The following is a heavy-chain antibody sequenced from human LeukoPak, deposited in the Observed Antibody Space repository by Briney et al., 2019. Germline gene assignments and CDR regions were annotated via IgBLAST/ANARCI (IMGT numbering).Heavy chain of an antibody. CDR3: ARVTYYYGSGSYYLPPYFDY. Sequence: GGSLRLSCAASGFTFSSYSMNWVRQAPGKGLEWVSYISSSSSTIYYADSVKGRFTISRDNAKNSLYLQMNSLRAEDTAVYYCARVTYYYGSGSYYLPPYFDYWGQGTLVTVSS. J-gene: IGHJ4*02. CDR2: ISSSSSTI. D-gene: IGHD3-10*01. V-gene: IGHV3-48*01. CDR1: GFTFSSYS.